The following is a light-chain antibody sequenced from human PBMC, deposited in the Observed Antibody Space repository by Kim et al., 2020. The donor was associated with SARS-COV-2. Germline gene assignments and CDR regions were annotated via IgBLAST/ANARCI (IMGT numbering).Light chain of an antibody. J-gene: IGKJ4*01. Sequence: EIVLTQSPATLSLSPGERATLSGRASQSVSSYLAWYQQKPGQAPRLLLYDASNRATGIPARFSGSGSGTDFTLTISSLEPEDFAIYYCQQRRNWPLTFGVGTKLEI. V-gene: IGKV3-11*01. CDR2: DAS. CDR3: QQRRNWPLT. CDR1: QSVSSY.